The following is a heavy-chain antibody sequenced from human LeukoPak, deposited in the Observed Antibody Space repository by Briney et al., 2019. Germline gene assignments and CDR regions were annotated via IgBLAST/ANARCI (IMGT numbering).Heavy chain of an antibody. D-gene: IGHD5-18*01. CDR3: ARGYSYGSPFDY. CDR2: IISIFGTA. V-gene: IGHV1-69*06. Sequence: ASVKVSCKASGGTFSSYAISWVRQAPGQGLEWMGGIISIFGTANYAQKFQGRVTITADKSTSTAYMELSSLRSEDTAVYYCARGYSYGSPFDYWGQGTLVTVSS. J-gene: IGHJ4*02. CDR1: GGTFSSYA.